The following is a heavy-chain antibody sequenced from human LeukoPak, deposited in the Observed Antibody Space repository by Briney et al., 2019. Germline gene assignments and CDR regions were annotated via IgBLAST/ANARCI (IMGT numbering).Heavy chain of an antibody. CDR3: ARGEKVTIFGVVIISRGGFDY. CDR1: GGSFSGYY. D-gene: IGHD3-3*01. Sequence: SETLSLTCAVYGGSFSGYYWSWIRQPPGKGLEWIGEINHSGSTNYNPSLKSRVTISVDTSKNQFSLKLSSVTAADTAVYYCARGEKVTIFGVVIISRGGFDYWGQGTLVTVSS. CDR2: INHSGST. J-gene: IGHJ4*02. V-gene: IGHV4-34*01.